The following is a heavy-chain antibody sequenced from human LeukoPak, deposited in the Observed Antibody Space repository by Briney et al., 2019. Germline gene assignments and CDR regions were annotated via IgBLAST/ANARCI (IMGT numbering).Heavy chain of an antibody. D-gene: IGHD3-3*01. CDR2: INSDGSST. CDR3: AKVSTEKYYDFWRKGPDYFDY. V-gene: IGHV3-74*01. Sequence: PGGSLRLSCAASGFTFSSYWMHWVRQAPGKGLVWVSRINSDGSSTSYADSVKGRFTISRDNAKNTLYLQMNSLRAEDTAVYYCAKVSTEKYYDFWRKGPDYFDYWGQGTLVTVSS. CDR1: GFTFSSYW. J-gene: IGHJ4*02.